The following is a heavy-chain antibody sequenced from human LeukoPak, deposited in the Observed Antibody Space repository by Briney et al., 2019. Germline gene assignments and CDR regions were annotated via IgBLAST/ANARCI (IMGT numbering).Heavy chain of an antibody. J-gene: IGHJ4*02. CDR3: ARVSVGATMLAYFDY. D-gene: IGHD1-26*01. CDR2: ISVSGNT. V-gene: IGHV3-23*01. Sequence: AGGSLRLSCAASGFTLSSYAMSWVRQAPGKGLEWVSAISVSGNTYHADSVKGRFTISRDSSKNTLYLQMNRLRAEDAAVYYCARVSVGATMLAYFDYWGQGTLVTVSS. CDR1: GFTLSSYA.